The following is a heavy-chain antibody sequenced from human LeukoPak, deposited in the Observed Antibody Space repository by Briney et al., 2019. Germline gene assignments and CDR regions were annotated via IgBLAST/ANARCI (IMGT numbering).Heavy chain of an antibody. CDR3: VGGEWLRSGLGY. J-gene: IGHJ4*02. CDR2: IYSGGST. Sequence: GGSLRLSCAASGFTVSGYYMSWVRQAPGKGLEWVSTIYSGGSTYYADSVKGRFIISRDNSKNTLYLQMYSLRAEDTAVYFCVGGEWLRSGLGYWGQGTLVTVSS. D-gene: IGHD5-12*01. CDR1: GFTVSGYY. V-gene: IGHV3-53*01.